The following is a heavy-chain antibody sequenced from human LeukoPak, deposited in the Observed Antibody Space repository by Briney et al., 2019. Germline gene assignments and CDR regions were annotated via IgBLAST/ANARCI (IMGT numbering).Heavy chain of an antibody. CDR2: ISSSGSTI. D-gene: IGHD1-1*01. V-gene: IGHV3-11*04. CDR1: GFTFSDYY. CDR3: ARGGHDNPEAFDI. J-gene: IGHJ3*02. Sequence: GGSLRLSCAAFGFTFSDYYMSWIRQAPGKGLEWVSYISSSGSTIYCADSVKGRFTISRDNAKNSLYLQMNSLRAEDTAVYYCARGGHDNPEAFDIWGQGTMVTVSS.